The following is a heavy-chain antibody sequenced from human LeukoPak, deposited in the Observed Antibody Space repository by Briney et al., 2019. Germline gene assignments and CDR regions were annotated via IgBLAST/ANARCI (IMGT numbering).Heavy chain of an antibody. CDR2: IYYSVST. Sequence: KPSETLSLTCTVSGGSIGNYSWSWIRQPPGMGLEWIGYIYYSVSTDHNPSLKSRVTISADTSKNQFSLRLTSVTAADTAVYYCARFRGRSAYYLDYWGQGTLVTVSS. CDR3: ARFRGRSAYYLDY. J-gene: IGHJ4*02. V-gene: IGHV4-59*01. CDR1: GGSIGNYS. D-gene: IGHD2-15*01.